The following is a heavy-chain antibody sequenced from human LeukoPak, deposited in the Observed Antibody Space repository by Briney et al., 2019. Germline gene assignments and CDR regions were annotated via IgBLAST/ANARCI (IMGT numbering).Heavy chain of an antibody. Sequence: GASLRLSCAASGFAFSSYWMHWVRRAPGKGPVWVSRVNTDESATNYAESVKGRFTISRDNVMNTVYLQMNSLRVEDTAVYYCARGLRNDMDVWGKGTTVTVSS. D-gene: IGHD1-14*01. CDR3: ARGLRNDMDV. CDR1: GFAFSSYW. V-gene: IGHV3-74*01. J-gene: IGHJ6*03. CDR2: VNTDESAT.